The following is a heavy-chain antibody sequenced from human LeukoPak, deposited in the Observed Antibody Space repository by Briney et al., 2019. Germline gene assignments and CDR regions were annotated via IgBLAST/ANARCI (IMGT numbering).Heavy chain of an antibody. CDR3: ARESYGLVRYSFDY. CDR1: GYTFTGYY. Sequence: ASVKVSCKASGYTFTGYYMHWVRQAPGQGLEWMGRINPNSGGTNYAQKFQGRVTMTRDTSISTAYMELSRLRSDDTAVYYCARESYGLVRYSFDYWGQGTLVTVSS. J-gene: IGHJ4*02. V-gene: IGHV1-2*06. CDR2: INPNSGGT. D-gene: IGHD6-19*01.